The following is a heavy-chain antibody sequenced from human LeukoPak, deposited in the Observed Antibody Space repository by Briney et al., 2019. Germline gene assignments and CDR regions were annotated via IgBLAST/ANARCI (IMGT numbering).Heavy chain of an antibody. D-gene: IGHD1-26*01. V-gene: IGHV4-59*08. CDR2: IYWSGRT. J-gene: IGHJ4*02. CDR3: ASLRERSYYARGFDY. CDR1: GGSIRSYY. Sequence: SETLSLICTVSGGSIRSYYWSWIRQPPGKGLEWIGYIYWSGRTHYNPSLKSRVTISVDTPKNQFSLKLSSVTAADTAVYHCASLRERSYYARGFDYWGRGTLVTVSS.